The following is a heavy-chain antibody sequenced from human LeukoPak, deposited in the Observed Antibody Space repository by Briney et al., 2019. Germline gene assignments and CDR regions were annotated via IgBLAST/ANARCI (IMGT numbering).Heavy chain of an antibody. CDR2: ISWNSGSI. J-gene: IGHJ1*01. V-gene: IGHV3-9*01. CDR1: GFTFDDYA. CDR3: AKALGLNDSSGYYYVGYFQH. D-gene: IGHD3-22*01. Sequence: GRSLRLSCAASGFTFDDYAMHWVRQAPGKGLEWVSGISWNSGSIGYADSVKGRFTISRDNAKSSLYLQMNSLRAEDTALYYCAKALGLNDSSGYYYVGYFQHWGQGTLVTVSS.